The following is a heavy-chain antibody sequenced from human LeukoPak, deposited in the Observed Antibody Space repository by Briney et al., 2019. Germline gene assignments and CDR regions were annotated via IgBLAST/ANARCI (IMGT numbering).Heavy chain of an antibody. V-gene: IGHV1-69*05. D-gene: IGHD3-16*01. Sequence: GSSVKVSCKASGGTFSSYAISWVRQAPGQGLEWMGGIIPIFGTANYAQKFQGRVTITTDESTSTAYMELSSLRSEDTAVYYCARAELGGAHYYYYYGMDVWGQGTTVTVSS. J-gene: IGHJ6*02. CDR2: IIPIFGTA. CDR1: GGTFSSYA. CDR3: ARAELGGAHYYYYYGMDV.